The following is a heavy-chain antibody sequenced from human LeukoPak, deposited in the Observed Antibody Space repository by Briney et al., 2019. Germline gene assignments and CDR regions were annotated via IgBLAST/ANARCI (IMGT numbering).Heavy chain of an antibody. D-gene: IGHD2-15*01. CDR1: GGSISSSSYY. V-gene: IGHV4-39*01. J-gene: IGHJ6*03. Sequence: SETLSLTCTVSGGSISSSSYYWGWIRQPPGKGLEWIGSIYYSGSTYYNPSLKSRVTISVDTSKNQFSLKLTSVPAADTAVYYCARHALGYCSGGRCPIPYYYYMDVWGKGTTVTVSS. CDR3: ARHALGYCSGGRCPIPYYYYMDV. CDR2: IYYSGST.